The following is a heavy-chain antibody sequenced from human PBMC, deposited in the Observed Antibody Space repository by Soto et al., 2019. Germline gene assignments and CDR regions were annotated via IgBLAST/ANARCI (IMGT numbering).Heavy chain of an antibody. CDR1: GFSFSTYG. D-gene: IGHD1-26*01. CDR2: ISNDGSNK. J-gene: IGHJ4*02. CDR3: AKGFGNYWACDY. Sequence: QVHLVESGGGVVQPGRSLRLSCAASGFSFSTYGMHWVRQAPGKGLEWVAFISNDGSNKYYADSVKGRFTISRDNSKNTLYARMKSLRAEEPAVCYCAKGFGNYWACDYWGQGTLVTVS. V-gene: IGHV3-30*18.